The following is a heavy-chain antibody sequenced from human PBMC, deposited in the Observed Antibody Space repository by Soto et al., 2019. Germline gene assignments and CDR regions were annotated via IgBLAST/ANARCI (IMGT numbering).Heavy chain of an antibody. CDR2: MNPNSGNT. V-gene: IGHV1-8*01. CDR3: ARRDSAVAALLGNY. CDR1: GYTFTSYD. J-gene: IGHJ4*02. Sequence: GASVKVSCKASGYTFTSYDINWVRQATGQGLEWMGWMNPNSGNTGYAQKFQGRVTMTRNTSISTAYMKLSSLRSEDTDVYYCARRDSAVAALLGNYWGQGTLVTVSS. D-gene: IGHD6-19*01.